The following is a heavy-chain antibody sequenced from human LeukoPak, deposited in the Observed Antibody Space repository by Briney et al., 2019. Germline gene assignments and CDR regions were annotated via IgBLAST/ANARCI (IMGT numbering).Heavy chain of an antibody. D-gene: IGHD5-24*01. J-gene: IGHJ3*02. CDR2: ISSGGNTI. V-gene: IGHV3-48*03. CDR1: GFMFSYYE. Sequence: GGSLRLSCAASGFMFSYYEMNWVRQAPGKGLEWVSYISSGGNTIYYADSVKGRLTISRDNAKNSLYLQMNSLRAEDTAVYYCAREMATISIDAFDIWGQGTMVTVSS. CDR3: AREMATISIDAFDI.